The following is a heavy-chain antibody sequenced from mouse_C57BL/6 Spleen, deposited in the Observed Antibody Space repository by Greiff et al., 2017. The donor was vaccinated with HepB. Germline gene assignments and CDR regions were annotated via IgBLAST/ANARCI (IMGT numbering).Heavy chain of an antibody. CDR2: ISSGSSTI. CDR3: ARPSYPAMDY. V-gene: IGHV5-17*01. CDR1: GFTFSDYG. J-gene: IGHJ4*01. Sequence: EVMLVESGGGLVKPGGSLKLSCAASGFTFSDYGMHWVRQAPEKGLEWVAYISSGSSTIYYADTVKGRFTISRDNAKNTLFLQMTSLRSEDTAMYYCARPSYPAMDYWGQGTSVTVSS.